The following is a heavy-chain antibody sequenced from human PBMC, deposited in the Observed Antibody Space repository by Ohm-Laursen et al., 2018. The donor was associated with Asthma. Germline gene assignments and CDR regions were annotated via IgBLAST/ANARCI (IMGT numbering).Heavy chain of an antibody. CDR3: AKDSYSSSWYLRHDAFDI. CDR1: GFTFSSYC. CDR2: IWYDGSNK. Sequence: SLRLSCSASGFTFSSYCMHWVRQASGKGLEWVAVIWYDGSNKYYADSVKGRLTISRDSSKNTVYLQMNSLRAEDTAVYYCAKDSYSSSWYLRHDAFDIWGQGTMVTVSS. D-gene: IGHD6-13*01. V-gene: IGHV3-30*18. J-gene: IGHJ3*02.